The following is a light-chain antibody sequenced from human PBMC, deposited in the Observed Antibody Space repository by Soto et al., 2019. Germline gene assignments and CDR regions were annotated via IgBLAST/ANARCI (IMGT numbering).Light chain of an antibody. V-gene: IGKV3-11*01. CDR3: QQRSNWPSIT. CDR2: DAS. J-gene: IGKJ5*01. Sequence: EIVLTQSPATLSLSPGERATLSCRASQSVSSYLAWYQQKPGQSPRLLIYDASTRAPGIPARFSGSGTGTDFTLTISSLEPEDSAVYHCQQRSNWPSITFGQGTRLETK. CDR1: QSVSSY.